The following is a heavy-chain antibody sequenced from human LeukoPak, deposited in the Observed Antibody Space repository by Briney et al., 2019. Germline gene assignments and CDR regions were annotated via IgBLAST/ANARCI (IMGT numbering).Heavy chain of an antibody. D-gene: IGHD1-26*01. CDR2: IYYSGST. V-gene: IGHV4-59*08. J-gene: IGHJ4*02. CDR1: GGSISSYY. CDR3: ARGAGARHFDY. Sequence: SETLSLTCTVSGGSISSYYWSWIRQPPGKGLEWIGYIYYSGSTNYNPSLKSRVTISVDTSKNQFSLKLSSVTAADTAVYYCARGAGARHFDYWGQGTLVTVSS.